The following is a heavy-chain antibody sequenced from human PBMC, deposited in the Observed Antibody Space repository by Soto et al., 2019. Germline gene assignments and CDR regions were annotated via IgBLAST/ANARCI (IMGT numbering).Heavy chain of an antibody. CDR2: IDTSGSST. V-gene: IGHV3-74*01. Sequence: GGSLRLSCEASGFIFTNFSMHWVRQVPGKGLVWVSRIDTSGSSTSYADSVKGRFTISRDNAKNTVSLQMNSLRAEDTGVYYRAKDSWYFDLWSQGTLVTVYS. D-gene: IGHD6-13*01. CDR3: AKDSWYFDL. J-gene: IGHJ4*02. CDR1: GFIFTNFS.